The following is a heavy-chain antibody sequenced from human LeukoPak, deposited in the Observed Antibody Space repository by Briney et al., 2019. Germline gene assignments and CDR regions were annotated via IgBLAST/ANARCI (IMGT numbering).Heavy chain of an antibody. CDR3: ARAQWLENYYYYGMDV. J-gene: IGHJ6*02. CDR1: GGSFSGYY. V-gene: IGHV4-34*01. CDR2: INHSGST. Sequence: SETLSLTCAVYGGSFSGYYWSWIRQPPGKELEWIGEINHSGSTNYNPSLKSRVTISVDTSKNQFFLKLSSVTAADTAVYYCARAQWLENYYYYGMDVWGQGTTVTVSS. D-gene: IGHD6-19*01.